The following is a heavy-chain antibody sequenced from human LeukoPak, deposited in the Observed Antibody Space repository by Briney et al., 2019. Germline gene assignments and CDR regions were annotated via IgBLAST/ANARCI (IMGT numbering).Heavy chain of an antibody. Sequence: ASVKVSCKASGYTFTGYYMHWVRQAPGQGLEWMGWINPNSGGTNYAQDFQGRVTMTRDTSLNTVYMELSRLRSEDTAVYYCARGPGSAFDFWGQGTMVTVSS. V-gene: IGHV1-2*02. D-gene: IGHD3-10*01. CDR2: INPNSGGT. J-gene: IGHJ3*01. CDR1: GYTFTGYY. CDR3: ARGPGSAFDF.